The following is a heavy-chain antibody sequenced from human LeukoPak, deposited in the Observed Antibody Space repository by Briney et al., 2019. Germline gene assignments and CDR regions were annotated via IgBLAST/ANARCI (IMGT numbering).Heavy chain of an antibody. V-gene: IGHV4-61*02. CDR3: ARGPYSYDSSGAFDI. D-gene: IGHD3-22*01. CDR1: GDSISSGDYY. J-gene: IGHJ3*02. CDR2: TSSSGST. Sequence: PSQTLSPTCTVSGDSISSGDYYWSWIRQPAGKGLEWIGRTSSSGSTNYNPSLKSRVTISVDTSKNQFSLKLSSVTAADTAVYFCARGPYSYDSSGAFDIWGQGTMVTVSS.